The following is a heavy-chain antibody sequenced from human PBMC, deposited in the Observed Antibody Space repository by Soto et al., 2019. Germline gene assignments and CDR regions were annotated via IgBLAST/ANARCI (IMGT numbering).Heavy chain of an antibody. V-gene: IGHV4-4*02. CDR2: IHPGGST. J-gene: IGHJ5*02. CDR3: AHSRGATTTPKPGWGWFDP. D-gene: IGHD1-26*01. Sequence: SETLSLTCAVSGDSINSSDWWSWVRQPQGKGLEWIGEIHPGGSTNYNAALKSRLSISVDKSKRQFSLRLTSVTAADTAVYYCAHSRGATTTPKPGWGWFDPWGQGTLVTVSS. CDR1: GDSINSSDW.